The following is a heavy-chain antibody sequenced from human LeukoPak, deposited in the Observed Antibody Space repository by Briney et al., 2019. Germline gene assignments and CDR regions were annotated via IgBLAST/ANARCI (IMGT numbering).Heavy chain of an antibody. V-gene: IGHV3-30*01. CDR3: ARDQRLGAPDYMDY. J-gene: IGHJ4*02. CDR2: VSIDETIK. Sequence: GGSLRLSCAASGFTFSSYDLHWVRQAPGKGLEWVAVVSIDETIKIYADSVRGRFTISRDNSKNTLYLQMDSLGAGDTAVYFCARDQRLGAPDYMDYWGQGTPVTVPS. D-gene: IGHD1-26*01. CDR1: GFTFSSYD.